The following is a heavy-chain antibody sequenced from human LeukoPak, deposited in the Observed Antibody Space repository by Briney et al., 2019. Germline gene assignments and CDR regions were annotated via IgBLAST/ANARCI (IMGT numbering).Heavy chain of an antibody. CDR3: ARVSCSGGSCYLDY. CDR2: IYHSGST. CDR1: GGSISSSNW. D-gene: IGHD2-15*01. Sequence: SETLSLTCAVSGGSISSSNWWSWVRQPPGKGLEWIGEIYHSGSTNYNPSLKSRVTISVDKSKNQFSLKLSSVTAADTVVYYCARVSCSGGSCYLDYWGQGTLVTVSS. J-gene: IGHJ4*02. V-gene: IGHV4-4*02.